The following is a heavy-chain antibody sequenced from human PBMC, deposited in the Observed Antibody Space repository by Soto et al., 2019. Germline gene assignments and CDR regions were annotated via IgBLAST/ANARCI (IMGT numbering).Heavy chain of an antibody. Sequence: PGGSLRLSCAASGFTVRTNYMSWFRQAPGKGLEWVSIIYGGTNTNYADSVKGRFTISRDNSKNTLYLQMNSLRAEDTAVYHCASSPKYSSSYYFDYWGQGTLVNVPS. CDR2: IYGGTNT. J-gene: IGHJ4*02. CDR1: GFTVRTNY. CDR3: ASSPKYSSSYYFDY. D-gene: IGHD6-6*01. V-gene: IGHV3-66*01.